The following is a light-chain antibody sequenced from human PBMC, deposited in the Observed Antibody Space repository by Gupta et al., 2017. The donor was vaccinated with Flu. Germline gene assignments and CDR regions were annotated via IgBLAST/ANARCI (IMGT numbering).Light chain of an antibody. V-gene: IGLV2-14*01. CDR1: SSDVGGYDD. CDR3: SAYISTTLDVV. J-gene: IGLJ2*01. Sequence: QSALTQPASVSGSPGQSITISCTGISSDVGGYDDVSWYQQYPGKAPKLMSYDVTNRPSGVSNRFSGSKSGNTAYLTISGLQAEDEADYDGSAYISTTLDVVCGGGT. CDR2: DVT.